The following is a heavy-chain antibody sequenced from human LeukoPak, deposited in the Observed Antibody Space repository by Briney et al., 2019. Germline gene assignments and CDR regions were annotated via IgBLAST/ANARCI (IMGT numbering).Heavy chain of an antibody. Sequence: GGSLRLSCAASGFTFSSYAMSWVRQAPGKGLEWASAISGSGGSTYYADSVKGRFTISRDNSKNTLYLQMNSLRAEDTAVYYCAKDGRYYYYMDVWGKGTTVTVSS. CDR3: AKDGRYYYYMDV. J-gene: IGHJ6*03. D-gene: IGHD2-15*01. V-gene: IGHV3-23*01. CDR2: ISGSGGST. CDR1: GFTFSSYA.